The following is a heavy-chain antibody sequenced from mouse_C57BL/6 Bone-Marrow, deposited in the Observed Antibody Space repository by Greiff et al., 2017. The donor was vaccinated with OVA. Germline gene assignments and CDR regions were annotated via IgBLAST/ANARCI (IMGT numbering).Heavy chain of an antibody. J-gene: IGHJ3*01. CDR2: ISSGSSTI. CDR3: ARPEGTWFAY. Sequence: EVMLVESGGGLVKPGGSLKLSCAASGFTFSDYGMHWVRQAPEKGLEWVAYISSGSSTIYYADTVKGRFTISRDNAKNTLFLQMTSLRSEDTAMYYGARPEGTWFAYWGQGTLVTVSA. CDR1: GFTFSDYG. V-gene: IGHV5-17*01.